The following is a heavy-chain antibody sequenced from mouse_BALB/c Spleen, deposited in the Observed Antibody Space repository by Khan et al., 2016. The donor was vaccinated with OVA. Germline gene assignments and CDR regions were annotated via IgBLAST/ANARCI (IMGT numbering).Heavy chain of an antibody. V-gene: IGHV1-4*01. CDR3: ARRTTGYAMDY. CDR2: INPRSGYS. J-gene: IGHJ4*01. Sequence: VQLQESGAELARPGASVKMSCKASGYTFTSHTMHWVKQSPGQGLEWIGYINPRSGYSNYNQKFNDKATLTADKSSSTAYMRLSSLTSEDSAVYYCARRTTGYAMDYWGQGTSVTVSS. D-gene: IGHD2-14*01. CDR1: GYTFTSHT.